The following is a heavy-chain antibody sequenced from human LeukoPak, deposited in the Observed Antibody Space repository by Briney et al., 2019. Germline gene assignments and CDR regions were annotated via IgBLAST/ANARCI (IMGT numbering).Heavy chain of an antibody. CDR2: INPNSGGT. Sequence: GASVKVSCKASGGTFSSYAISWVRQAPGQGLEWKGWINPNSGGTHYAQNFQGRVTMTRDTSISTAYMELSRLRSDDTAVYYCAREGAAAEDVNWFDPWGQGTLVTVSS. V-gene: IGHV1-2*02. CDR3: AREGAAAEDVNWFDP. D-gene: IGHD6-25*01. CDR1: GGTFSSYA. J-gene: IGHJ5*02.